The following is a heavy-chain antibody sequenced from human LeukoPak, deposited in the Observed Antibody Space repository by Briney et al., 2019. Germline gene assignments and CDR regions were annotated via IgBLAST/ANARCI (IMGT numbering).Heavy chain of an antibody. Sequence: GGSLRLSCAASGFTFSSCAMSWVRQAPGKGLVWVSRINSNGSSTTYADSGKGRFTISRDNAKNTLYLKMNSLRDEDTAVYYCARVNALYRLGEKFDPWGQGTLVTVSS. CDR2: INSNGSST. D-gene: IGHD3-16*02. J-gene: IGHJ5*02. CDR1: GFTFSSCA. CDR3: ARVNALYRLGEKFDP. V-gene: IGHV3-74*01.